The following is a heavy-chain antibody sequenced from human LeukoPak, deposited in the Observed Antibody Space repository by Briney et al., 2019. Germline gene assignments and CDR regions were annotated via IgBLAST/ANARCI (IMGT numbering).Heavy chain of an antibody. Sequence: ASAKVTCKASGYTFTGYYMHWMRLAPGPGHGLEGLIYTNSGSTYNAQTVQVRVTMTRATSNSKDSMDLRRQRSDAKAVDYCARPDIAAGPQFDCWGEGTLVTASS. CDR1: GYTFTGYY. V-gene: IGHV1-2*02. CDR3: ARPDIAAGPQFDC. D-gene: IGHD6-25*01. J-gene: IGHJ4*02. CDR2: IYTNSGST.